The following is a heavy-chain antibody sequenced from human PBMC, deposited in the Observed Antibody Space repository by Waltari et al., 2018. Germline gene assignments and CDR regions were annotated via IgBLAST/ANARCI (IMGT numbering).Heavy chain of an antibody. Sequence: EVQLLESGGGLVQPGGSLRRSCAASGFTFSSYAMSWVRQAPGKGLEWVSVIYSGGSTYDADSVKGRFTISRDNSKNTLYLQMNSLRAEDTAVYYCAKDGGDGYNPFDYWGQGTLVTVSS. CDR2: IYSGGST. CDR3: AKDGGDGYNPFDY. V-gene: IGHV3-23*03. CDR1: GFTFSSYA. J-gene: IGHJ4*02. D-gene: IGHD5-12*01.